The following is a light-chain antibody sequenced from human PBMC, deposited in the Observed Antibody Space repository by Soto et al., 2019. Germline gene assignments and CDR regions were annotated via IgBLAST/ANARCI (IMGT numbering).Light chain of an antibody. CDR2: KAS. CDR3: QQYNSYPIT. V-gene: IGKV1-5*03. Sequence: DIQMTQSPSTLSASVGDRVTITCRASQSISDWLAWYQQKPGKAPKLLIYKASGLESGVPSRFSGSGSGTEFTLTITSLQPDDFATYYCQQYNSYPITFGQGTRLESK. CDR1: QSISDW. J-gene: IGKJ5*01.